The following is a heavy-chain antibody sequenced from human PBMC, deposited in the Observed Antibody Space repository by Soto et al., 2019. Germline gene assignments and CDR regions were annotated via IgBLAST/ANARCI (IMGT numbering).Heavy chain of an antibody. Sequence: SETLSLTCAVYGGSFSGYYWSWIRQPPGKGLEWIGEINHSGSTNYNPSLKSRVTISVDTSKNQFSLKLSSVTAADTAVYYCASTLELDLQPDYWGQGTLVTVS. CDR1: GGSFSGYY. J-gene: IGHJ4*01. CDR3: ASTLELDLQPDY. V-gene: IGHV4-34*01. CDR2: INHSGST. D-gene: IGHD1-7*01.